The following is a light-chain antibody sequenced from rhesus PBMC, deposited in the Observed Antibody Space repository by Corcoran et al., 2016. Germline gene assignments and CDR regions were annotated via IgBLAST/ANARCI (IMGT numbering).Light chain of an antibody. J-gene: IGKJ4*01. CDR1: KRVSSS. Sequence: EIVMTQSPATFSLSPGKRATLPCRASKRVSSSLAWYTQKPGQAPKLLLYGASSRPPGNPVRFRGSGSRTEFTLTIRSLESEDVGVYYCQQDYSWPLTFGGGTKVELK. V-gene: IGKV3-42*01. CDR2: GAS. CDR3: QQDYSWPLT.